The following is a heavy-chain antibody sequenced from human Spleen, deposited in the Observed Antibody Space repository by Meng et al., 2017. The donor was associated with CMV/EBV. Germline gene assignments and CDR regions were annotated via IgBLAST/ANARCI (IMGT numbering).Heavy chain of an antibody. CDR1: GFTFSSYA. Sequence: SCAASGFTFSSYAMHWVRQAPGKGLEWVAVIWSDGSYQYYGDSVRGRFTISRDNSNNTLYLEMNSLRAEDTAVYYCAKEGCCSSTDSYWINYYYYGMDVWGQGTTVTVSS. D-gene: IGHD2-2*01. CDR3: AKEGCCSSTDSYWINYYYYGMDV. J-gene: IGHJ6*02. V-gene: IGHV3-33*06. CDR2: IWSDGSYQ.